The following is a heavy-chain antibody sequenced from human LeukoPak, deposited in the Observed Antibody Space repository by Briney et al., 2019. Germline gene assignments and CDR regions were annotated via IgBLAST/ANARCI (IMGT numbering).Heavy chain of an antibody. Sequence: SVKVSCKASGYTFTTYGMNWVRQAPGQGLEWMGGIIPIFGTANYAQKFQGRVTITADKSTSTAYMELSSLRSEDTAVYYCARDRSSWYNYYYYMDVWGKGTTVTVSS. CDR3: ARDRSSWYNYYYYMDV. CDR1: GYTFTTYG. D-gene: IGHD6-13*01. CDR2: IIPIFGTA. J-gene: IGHJ6*03. V-gene: IGHV1-69*06.